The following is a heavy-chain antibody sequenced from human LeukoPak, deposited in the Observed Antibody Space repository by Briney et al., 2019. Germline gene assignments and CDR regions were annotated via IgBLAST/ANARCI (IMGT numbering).Heavy chain of an antibody. D-gene: IGHD3-9*01. J-gene: IGHJ4*02. CDR1: GGSISSYY. Sequence: PSETLSLTCTVSGGSISSYYWSWIRQPAGKGLEWIGYIYYSGSTNYNPSCKSRVPISVDTSKNQFSLKLSSVTAADTAVYYCARSKDILTGYCFDYWGQGTLVTVSS. V-gene: IGHV4-59*01. CDR3: ARSKDILTGYCFDY. CDR2: IYYSGST.